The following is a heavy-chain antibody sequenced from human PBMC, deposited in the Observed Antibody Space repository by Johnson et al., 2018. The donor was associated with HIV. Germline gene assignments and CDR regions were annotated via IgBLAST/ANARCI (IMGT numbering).Heavy chain of an antibody. Sequence: QVQLVESGGGVVQPGRSLRLSCAASGFTFSSYGMHWVRQAPGKGLEWVAVIAYDGSNKYYADSVKGRFTISRDNSENTMYLQMNSLRAEDTAVYYCAKDWAGGAFDIWGQGTMVTVSS. V-gene: IGHV3-30*18. D-gene: IGHD3-16*01. CDR1: GFTFSSYG. CDR3: AKDWAGGAFDI. CDR2: IAYDGSNK. J-gene: IGHJ3*02.